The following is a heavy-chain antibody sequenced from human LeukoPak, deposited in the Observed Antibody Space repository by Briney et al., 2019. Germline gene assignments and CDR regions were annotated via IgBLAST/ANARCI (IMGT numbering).Heavy chain of an antibody. CDR1: GFTFSSYW. CDR2: IKPDGSLI. Sequence: GGSLRLSCAASGFTFSSYWMTWVRQGPGKGLEWVANIKPDGSLIYYVDSVKGRFTISRDNAKNSLYLQMNSLRAEDTAVYYCAKWELYSGFYYIDYWGQGTLVTVSS. J-gene: IGHJ4*02. D-gene: IGHD1-26*01. V-gene: IGHV3-7*01. CDR3: AKWELYSGFYYIDY.